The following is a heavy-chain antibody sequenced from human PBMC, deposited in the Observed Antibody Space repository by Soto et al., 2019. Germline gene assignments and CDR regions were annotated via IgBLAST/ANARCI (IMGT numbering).Heavy chain of an antibody. CDR2: FYYSGST. V-gene: IGHV4-39*01. D-gene: IGHD5-12*01. CDR3: ARISVASRYMDV. CDR1: GGSISSSSYY. J-gene: IGHJ6*03. Sequence: QLQLEESGPGLVKPSETLSLTCTVSGGSISSSSYYWGWIRQSPGKGLEWLGSFYYSGSTYYSPSLRSRVTLSGDTSRKQISLRLSSVTAADTAVYYCARISVASRYMDVWGKGTTVTVSS.